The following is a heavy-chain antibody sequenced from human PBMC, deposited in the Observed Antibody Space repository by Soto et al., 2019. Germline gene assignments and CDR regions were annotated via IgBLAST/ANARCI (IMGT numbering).Heavy chain of an antibody. CDR3: ARHTGDGSGWYWRSPNWFDP. J-gene: IGHJ5*02. Sequence: QLQLQESGPGLVKPSETLSLTCTVSGGSISSSSYYWGWIRQPPGKGLEWIGSIYYSGSTYYNPSLKSRVTISVDTSKNQFSLKLSSVTAADTAVYYCARHTGDGSGWYWRSPNWFDPWGQGTLVTVSS. CDR2: IYYSGST. V-gene: IGHV4-39*01. CDR1: GGSISSSSYY. D-gene: IGHD6-19*01.